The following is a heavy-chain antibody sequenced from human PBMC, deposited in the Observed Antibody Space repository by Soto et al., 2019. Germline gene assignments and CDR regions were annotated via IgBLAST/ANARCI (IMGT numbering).Heavy chain of an antibody. D-gene: IGHD3-9*01. CDR2: INTSGST. V-gene: IGHV4-34*01. Sequence: QVQLQQWGAGLLKPSETLSLTCAVYGGSFSGYYWSWIRQPPGKGLEWIGEINTSGSTNYNPSLKSRVTKTVDTAKNQFPRKRSSVTAADTARYHGARGGSLTVYAPFDNWGQGTLVTVSS. CDR3: ARGGSLTVYAPFDN. CDR1: GGSFSGYY. J-gene: IGHJ4*02.